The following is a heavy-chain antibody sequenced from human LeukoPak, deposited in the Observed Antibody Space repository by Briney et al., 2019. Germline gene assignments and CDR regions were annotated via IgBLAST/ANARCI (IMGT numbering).Heavy chain of an antibody. Sequence: PSETLSLTCTVSGDSISTGSYYWNWIRQPAGKGLEWIGRIYSSGRTNYNPSLKSRVTISVDTSKSQFSLNLNPVTAADTAVYYCARGVGYDNTWGDWFDPWGQGTLVTVSS. CDR2: IYSSGRT. CDR1: GDSISTGSYY. J-gene: IGHJ5*02. V-gene: IGHV4-61*02. CDR3: ARGVGYDNTWGDWFDP. D-gene: IGHD3-22*01.